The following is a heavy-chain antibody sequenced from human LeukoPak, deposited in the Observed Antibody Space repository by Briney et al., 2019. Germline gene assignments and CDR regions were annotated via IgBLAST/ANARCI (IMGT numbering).Heavy chain of an antibody. D-gene: IGHD2-8*01. CDR1: GVSIGDPPDH. CDR3: ARGYTNGVNREVWLDP. J-gene: IGHJ5*02. CDR2: IYSFGGS. Sequence: PSETLSLTCSVSGVSIGDPPDHWTWIRQPPRKGLEWIGTIYSFGGSHSSPSLQSRVTLSLDTSKNQFSLRLTSVTAADTAVYYCARGYTNGVNREVWLDPWGQGTLVTVSS. V-gene: IGHV4-39*07.